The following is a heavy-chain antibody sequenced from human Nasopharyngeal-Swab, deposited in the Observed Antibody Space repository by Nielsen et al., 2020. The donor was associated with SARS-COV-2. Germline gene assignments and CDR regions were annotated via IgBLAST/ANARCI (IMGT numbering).Heavy chain of an antibody. CDR3: ARDPGSYYFDF. Sequence: GESLKISCAASGFTFSSYAMSWVRQAPGKGLEWVSAISGSGGSTYYADSVKGRFTISRDNSKNMVYLQMNNLRAEDTAVYYCARDPGSYYFDFWGQGTLVTVSS. D-gene: IGHD3-10*01. V-gene: IGHV3-23*01. J-gene: IGHJ4*02. CDR1: GFTFSSYA. CDR2: ISGSGGST.